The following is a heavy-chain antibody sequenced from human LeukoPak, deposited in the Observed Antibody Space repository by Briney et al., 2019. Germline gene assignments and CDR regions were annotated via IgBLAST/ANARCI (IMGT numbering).Heavy chain of an antibody. CDR1: GFIFSNYA. J-gene: IGHJ4*02. CDR2: LSGSGAGT. Sequence: QPGGSLRLSCAASGFIFSNYAMTWVRQAPGKGLEWISALSGSGAGTYYAGSVKGRFTIPRDNSKNTLYLQMNSLRADDTAVYYCAKPGMRAVVPAMSTFDFWGQGTLVTVS. CDR3: AKPGMRAVVPAMSTFDF. D-gene: IGHD2-21*02. V-gene: IGHV3-23*01.